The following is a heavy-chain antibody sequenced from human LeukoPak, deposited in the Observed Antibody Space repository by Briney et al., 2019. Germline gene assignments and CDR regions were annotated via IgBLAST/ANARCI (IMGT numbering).Heavy chain of an antibody. D-gene: IGHD6-19*01. CDR3: ARGGGWDGGFDS. CDR2: IYYSGST. Sequence: PSETLSLTCTVSGGSISSYYWSWIRQPPGKGLEWIGYIYYSGSTNYNPSLKSRVTTSVDTSKNQFSLKLSSVTAADTAVYYCARGGGWDGGFDSWGQGTLVTVSS. V-gene: IGHV4-59*01. J-gene: IGHJ5*01. CDR1: GGSISSYY.